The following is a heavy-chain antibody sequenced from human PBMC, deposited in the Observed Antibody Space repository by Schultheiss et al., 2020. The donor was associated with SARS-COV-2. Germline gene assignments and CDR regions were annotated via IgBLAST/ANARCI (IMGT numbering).Heavy chain of an antibody. CDR2: IYYSGST. Sequence: SQTLSLTCTVSGGSISDSTYYWAWVRQPPGKGLEWIGSIYYSGSTNYNPSLKSRVTISVDTSKNQFSLKLSSVTAADTAVYYCATRYGSGSYYREYYFDYWGQGTLVTVSS. J-gene: IGHJ4*02. D-gene: IGHD3-10*01. V-gene: IGHV4-39*07. CDR1: GGSISDSTYY. CDR3: ATRYGSGSYYREYYFDY.